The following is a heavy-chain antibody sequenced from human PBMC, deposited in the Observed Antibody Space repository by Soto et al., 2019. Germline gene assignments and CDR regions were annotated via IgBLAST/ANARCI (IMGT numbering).Heavy chain of an antibody. CDR3: ARGYYGSWNCFDR. CDR2: IYYSGST. CDR1: VSGGSVSTGVHY. D-gene: IGHD1-7*01. J-gene: IGHJ2*01. Sequence: QVQLQESGPGLVKPSETLSLTCTVSVSGGSVSTGVHYWSWIWQPPVKGLEWIGDIYYSGSTNYNPALKSRVTISVDTSKTKFSLKLTSVTAADTAVYYCARGYYGSWNCFDRWGRGTLVTVSS. V-gene: IGHV4-61*08.